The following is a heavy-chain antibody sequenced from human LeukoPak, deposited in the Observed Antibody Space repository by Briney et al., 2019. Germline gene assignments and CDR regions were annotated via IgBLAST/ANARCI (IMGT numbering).Heavy chain of an antibody. CDR1: GGSISSYY. J-gene: IGHJ5*02. V-gene: IGHV4-59*01. CDR3: ARGEDRGGYYLGSWFDP. D-gene: IGHD3-22*01. Sequence: SETLSLTCTVSGGSISSYYWTWIRQPPGKGLEWIGYIYFSGSTNYNPPLKTRVTMSVDTSKNQFSLKLSSVTAADTAMYYCARGEDRGGYYLGSWFDPWGQGTLVTVSS. CDR2: IYFSGST.